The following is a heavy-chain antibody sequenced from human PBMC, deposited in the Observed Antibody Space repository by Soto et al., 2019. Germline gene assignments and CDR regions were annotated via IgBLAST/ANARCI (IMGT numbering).Heavy chain of an antibody. CDR3: ARGGFIAVAGGGPDHYYFDY. J-gene: IGHJ4*02. V-gene: IGHV3-30-3*01. D-gene: IGHD6-19*01. CDR1: GFTFSSYA. CDR2: ISYDGSNK. Sequence: GGSLRLSCAASGFTFSSYAMHWVRQAPGKGLEWVAVISYDGSNKYYADSVKGRFTISRDNSKNTLYLQMNSLRAEDTAVYYCARGGFIAVAGGGPDHYYFDYWGQGTLVTVSS.